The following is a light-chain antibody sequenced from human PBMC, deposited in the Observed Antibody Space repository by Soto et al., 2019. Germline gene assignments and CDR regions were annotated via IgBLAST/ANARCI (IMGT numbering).Light chain of an antibody. V-gene: IGKV3-11*01. Sequence: EIVLTQSPATLSLSPGERAALSCRASQSVSSYLARYQQKPGQAPRLLIYDASKRAPGIPGRFSGSGSGTDFTLTISSLEAEDFAVYFCQQRSNWPSTFGGGTKVEI. CDR2: DAS. CDR3: QQRSNWPST. J-gene: IGKJ4*01. CDR1: QSVSSY.